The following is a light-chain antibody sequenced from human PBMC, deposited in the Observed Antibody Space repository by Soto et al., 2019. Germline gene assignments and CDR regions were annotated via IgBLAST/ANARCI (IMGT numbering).Light chain of an antibody. CDR2: EVS. J-gene: IGLJ1*01. CDR1: SSDVGSYNL. Sequence: QSALTQPASVSGSPGQSITISCTGTSSDVGSYNLVSWYQQHPGKAPKLMIYEVSQRPSGVSNRFSGSKSGNTASLTTSGLQAEDEADYYCCSYAGSSTYVFGTGTKVTVL. V-gene: IGLV2-23*02. CDR3: CSYAGSSTYV.